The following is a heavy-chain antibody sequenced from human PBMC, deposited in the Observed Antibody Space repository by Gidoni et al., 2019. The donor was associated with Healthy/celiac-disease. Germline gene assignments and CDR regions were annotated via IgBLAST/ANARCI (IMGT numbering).Heavy chain of an antibody. CDR1: VGTFTSYA. J-gene: IGHJ4*02. CDR2: IIPIYGTA. D-gene: IGHD5-18*01. CDR3: ARESMRSSYGYFDY. Sequence: HVQLVQSGAEVKKPGSSVMVSCKRSVGTFTSYAIRWGRQAPGQGLEWMGGIIPIYGTANYAQKFQGRVTITADESTSTAYMELSSLRSEDTAVYYCARESMRSSYGYFDYWGQGTLVTVSS. V-gene: IGHV1-69*01.